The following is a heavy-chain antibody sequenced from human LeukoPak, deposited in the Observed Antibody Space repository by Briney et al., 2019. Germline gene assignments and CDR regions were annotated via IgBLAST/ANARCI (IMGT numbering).Heavy chain of an antibody. CDR2: INAGNGDT. J-gene: IGHJ4*02. D-gene: IGHD6-6*01. CDR3: ARTAARRFDY. V-gene: IGHV1-3*01. CDR1: GYAFAKYA. Sequence: ASVKVSCKASGYAFAKYAIHWVRQAPGQRLEWMGWINAGNGDTRYSQKFQGGVTLTRGTSASTAYMELSSLRSDDTAVYYCARTAARRFDYWGQGTLVTVSS.